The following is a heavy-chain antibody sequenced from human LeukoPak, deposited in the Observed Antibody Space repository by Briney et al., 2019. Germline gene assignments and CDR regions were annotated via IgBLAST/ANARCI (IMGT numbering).Heavy chain of an antibody. CDR2: IYPGDSDT. J-gene: IGHJ6*03. V-gene: IGHV5-51*01. CDR1: GYSFTSYW. Sequence: GESLKISCKGSGYSFTSYWIGWVRQMPGKGLERMGIIYPGDSDTRYSPSFQGQVTISADKSISTAYLQWSSLKASDTAMYYCARQISGSYYSYYYYMDVWGKGTTVTVSS. CDR3: ARQISGSYYSYYYYMDV. D-gene: IGHD3-10*01.